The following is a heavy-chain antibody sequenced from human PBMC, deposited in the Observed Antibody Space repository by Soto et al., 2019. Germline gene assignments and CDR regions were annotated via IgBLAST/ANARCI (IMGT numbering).Heavy chain of an antibody. Sequence: SLSQSFAHSVFTFRRHLMNQVLPAPGWGLEWVSSSSSSSSYIYYVDSVKGRFTIARDNAKNSLYLQMNSLRAEDTAVYYCARDPGAVVVIATDYGMDAWGQGTTFTVS. CDR1: VFTFRRHL. J-gene: IGHJ6*02. CDR3: ARDPGAVVVIATDYGMDA. D-gene: IGHD3-22*01. V-gene: IGHV3-21*01. CDR2: SSSSSSYI.